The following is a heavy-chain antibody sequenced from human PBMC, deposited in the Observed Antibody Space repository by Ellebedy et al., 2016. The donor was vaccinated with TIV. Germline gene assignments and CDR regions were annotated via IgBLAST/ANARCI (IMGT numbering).Heavy chain of an antibody. CDR2: IDGDGSRS. CDR1: GFTFSSYW. Sequence: GESLKISCAASGFTFSSYWMHWVRQAPGKGLVWVARIDGDGSRSSYADTVKGRFTISRDNAKNSLYLQMNNLRAEDTAVYYCVRDEVTLVRGVIESYFDYWGQGTLVTASS. D-gene: IGHD3-10*01. J-gene: IGHJ4*02. V-gene: IGHV3-74*01. CDR3: VRDEVTLVRGVIESYFDY.